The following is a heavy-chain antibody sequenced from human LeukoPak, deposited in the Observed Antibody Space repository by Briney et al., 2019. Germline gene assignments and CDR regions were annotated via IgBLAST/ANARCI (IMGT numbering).Heavy chain of an antibody. Sequence: GGSLRLSCAASGFTFSSYAMSWVRQAPGKGLEWVSSISSSSSYIYYADSVKGRFTISRDNAKNSLYLQMNSLRAEDTAVYYCARVRGGNGPGAFDIWGQGTMVTVSS. V-gene: IGHV3-21*01. J-gene: IGHJ3*02. CDR3: ARVRGGNGPGAFDI. CDR1: GFTFSSYA. CDR2: ISSSSSYI. D-gene: IGHD4-23*01.